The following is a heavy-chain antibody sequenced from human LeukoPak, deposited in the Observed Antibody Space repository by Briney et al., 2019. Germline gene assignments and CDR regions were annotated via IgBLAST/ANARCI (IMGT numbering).Heavy chain of an antibody. Sequence: PGGSLRLSCAASGFTFSNYKMNWVRQAPGKGLEWVSSISSSSYIYYADSVKGRFTISRDNAKNSLYLQMNSLRAEDTAVYYCARESSVVGRNIDYWGQGTLVTVSS. J-gene: IGHJ4*02. CDR3: ARESSVVGRNIDY. D-gene: IGHD1-26*01. CDR1: GFTFSNYK. CDR2: ISSSSYI. V-gene: IGHV3-21*01.